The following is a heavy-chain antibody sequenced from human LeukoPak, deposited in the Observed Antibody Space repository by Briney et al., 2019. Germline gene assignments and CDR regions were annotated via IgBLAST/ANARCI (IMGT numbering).Heavy chain of an antibody. V-gene: IGHV3-30*18. CDR1: GFTFSSYG. CDR2: ISYDGSNK. Sequence: GGSLRLSCAASGFTFSSYGMHWVRQAPGKGVEGVAVISYDGSNKYYADSVKGRFTISRDNSKNTLYLQMHSLRAEDTAVYYCAKEDDMGGAFDIWGQGTMVTVSS. D-gene: IGHD3-9*01. CDR3: AKEDDMGGAFDI. J-gene: IGHJ3*02.